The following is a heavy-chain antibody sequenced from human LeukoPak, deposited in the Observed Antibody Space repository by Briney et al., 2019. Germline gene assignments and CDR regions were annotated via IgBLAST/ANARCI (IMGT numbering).Heavy chain of an antibody. CDR2: IYHSGST. CDR3: ARGARGAIDY. D-gene: IGHD1-26*01. CDR1: GGSISSGGYS. V-gene: IGHV4-30-2*01. Sequence: SEILSLTCAVSGGSISSGGYSWSWIRQPPGKGLEWIGYIYHSGSTYYNPSLKSRVTISVDRSKNQFSLKLSSVTAADTAVYYCARGARGAIDYWGQGTLVTVSS. J-gene: IGHJ4*02.